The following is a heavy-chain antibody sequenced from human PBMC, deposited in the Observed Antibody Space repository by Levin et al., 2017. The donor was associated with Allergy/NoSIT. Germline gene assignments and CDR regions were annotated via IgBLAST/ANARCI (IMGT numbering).Heavy chain of an antibody. CDR1: GLTFSTYN. Sequence: QAGGSLRLSCVASGLTFSTYNMNWVRQAPGKGLEWVSYINSRSTTMYYADSVKGRFTISRDNGKNSLYLQINSLRAEDTAMYYCVRAQGASTYGYGYWGQGTLVTVSS. CDR2: INSRSTTM. D-gene: IGHD5-18*01. V-gene: IGHV3-48*01. CDR3: VRAQGASTYGYGY. J-gene: IGHJ4*02.